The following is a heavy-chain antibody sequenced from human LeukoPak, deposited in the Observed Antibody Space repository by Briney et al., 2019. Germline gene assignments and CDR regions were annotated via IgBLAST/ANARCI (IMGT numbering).Heavy chain of an antibody. J-gene: IGHJ4*02. Sequence: ASVKVSCKASGYTFTGYYMHWVRQAPGQGLEWMGWINPNSGGTNYAQKFQGRVTMTRDTSISTAYMELSRLRSDDTAVYYCARYVAVAEYYFDYWGQGTLVTVSS. CDR1: GYTFTGYY. CDR3: ARYVAVAEYYFDY. D-gene: IGHD6-19*01. V-gene: IGHV1-2*02. CDR2: INPNSGGT.